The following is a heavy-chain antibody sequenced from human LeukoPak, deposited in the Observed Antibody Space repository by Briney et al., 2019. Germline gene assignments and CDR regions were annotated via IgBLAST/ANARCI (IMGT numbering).Heavy chain of an antibody. Sequence: TGGSLRLSCAASGFTFSTYSMNWVRQAPGKGLEWVSSISGSSYYIYYADSVKGRFTISRDNAKNSLYLQMNSLRAEDTAVYYCARGCSGNNCYRSDYWGQGTLVTVSS. CDR3: ARGCSGNNCYRSDY. CDR1: GFTFSTYS. D-gene: IGHD3-22*01. V-gene: IGHV3-21*03. CDR2: ISGSSYYI. J-gene: IGHJ4*02.